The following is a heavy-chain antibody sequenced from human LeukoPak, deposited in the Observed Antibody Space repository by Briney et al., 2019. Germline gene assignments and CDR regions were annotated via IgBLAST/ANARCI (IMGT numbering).Heavy chain of an antibody. CDR1: AFTFSGYE. D-gene: IGHD6-19*01. Sequence: GESRRLSWAPAAFTFSGYEMLWVRQAKGKVLEWVSAINTAGDTFYSGSVRGRFTISRENAKNSSYLQMNSLRAGDTAVYYCTRAPPGSGWLVDNWGQGTLVTVSS. CDR2: INTAGDT. J-gene: IGHJ4*02. V-gene: IGHV3-13*04. CDR3: TRAPPGSGWLVDN.